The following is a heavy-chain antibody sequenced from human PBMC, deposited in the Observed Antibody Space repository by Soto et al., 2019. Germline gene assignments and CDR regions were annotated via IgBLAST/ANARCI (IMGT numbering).Heavy chain of an antibody. CDR3: ARVVRSTIFGLVPSFDY. CDR1: GGSVWSGEID. V-gene: IGHV4-31*03. D-gene: IGHD3-3*01. Sequence: RSETLPLASPFSGGSVWSGEIDWTWISQNAGMGLEWIGYIYYSGSTYYNPSLKSRVTISVDTSKNQFSLKLSSVTAADTAVYYCARVVRSTIFGLVPSFDYWGQGTLVTVSS. J-gene: IGHJ4*02. CDR2: IYYSGST.